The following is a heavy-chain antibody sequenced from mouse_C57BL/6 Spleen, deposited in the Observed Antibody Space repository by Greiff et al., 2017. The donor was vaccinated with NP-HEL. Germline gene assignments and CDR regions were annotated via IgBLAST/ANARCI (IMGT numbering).Heavy chain of an antibody. CDR1: GFTFSDYY. V-gene: IGHV5-16*01. D-gene: IGHD1-1*01. J-gene: IGHJ3*01. Sequence: EVKLVESEGGLVQPGSSIKLSCTASGFTFSDYYMAWVRQVPEKGLEWVANINYDGSSTYYLDSLKSRFIISRDNAKNILYLQMSSLKSEDTATYYCARDDYYGSSAGWFAYWGQGTLVTVSA. CDR3: ARDDYYGSSAGWFAY. CDR2: INYDGSST.